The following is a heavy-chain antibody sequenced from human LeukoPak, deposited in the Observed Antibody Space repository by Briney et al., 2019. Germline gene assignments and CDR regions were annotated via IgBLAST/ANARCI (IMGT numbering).Heavy chain of an antibody. V-gene: IGHV3-48*04. D-gene: IGHD3-10*02. Sequence: PGGSLRLSCGASGFTFSSYGMHWVRQAPGKGLDWVSYISSSGSTIYYADSVKGRFTISRDNAKNSLYLQMNSLRAEDTAVYYCAELGITMIGGVWGKGTTVTISS. CDR1: GFTFSSYG. CDR2: ISSSGSTI. CDR3: AELGITMIGGV. J-gene: IGHJ6*04.